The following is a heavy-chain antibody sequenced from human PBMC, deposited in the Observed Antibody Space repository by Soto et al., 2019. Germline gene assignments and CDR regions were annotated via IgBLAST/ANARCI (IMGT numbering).Heavy chain of an antibody. V-gene: IGHV1-69*12. D-gene: IGHD3-22*01. Sequence: QVQLVQSGAEVKKPGSSVKVSCKASGGTFSSYAITWVRQAPGQGLEWMGGIIPIFGTANYAQKFQARVTIDADXSXSXXYMERSSLRSEETAVYYCARDRSPSSGDYPYWFAPWGQGTLVTVS. CDR3: ARDRSPSSGDYPYWFAP. J-gene: IGHJ5*02. CDR2: IIPIFGTA. CDR1: GGTFSSYA.